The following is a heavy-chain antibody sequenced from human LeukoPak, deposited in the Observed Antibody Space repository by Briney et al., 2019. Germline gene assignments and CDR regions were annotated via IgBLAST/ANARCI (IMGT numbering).Heavy chain of an antibody. CDR1: GFTFSSYS. J-gene: IGHJ4*02. CDR3: ARTYYDILTGYYGLFDY. CDR2: ISSSSSYI. V-gene: IGHV3-21*01. Sequence: PGGSLRLSCAASGFTFSSYSMNWVRQAPGKGLEWVSSISSSSSYIYYADSVKGRFTISRDNAKNSLYLQMNSLRAEDTAVYYCARTYYDILTGYYGLFDYWGRGTLVTVSS. D-gene: IGHD3-9*01.